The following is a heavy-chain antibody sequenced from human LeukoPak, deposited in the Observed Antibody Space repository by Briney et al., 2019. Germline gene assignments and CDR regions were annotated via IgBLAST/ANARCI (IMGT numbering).Heavy chain of an antibody. CDR1: GFTFSSYV. V-gene: IGHV3-23*01. CDR2: ISGSGGST. Sequence: PGGSLRLSCADSGFTFSSYVMSWVRQAPGKGLEWVSVISGSGGSTYYADSVKGRFTLSRDNSKNTLFLQLNSLGAEDTAVYYCAKDRGYCTGGSCYSDYWGQGTLVTVSS. CDR3: AKDRGYCTGGSCYSDY. D-gene: IGHD2-15*01. J-gene: IGHJ4*02.